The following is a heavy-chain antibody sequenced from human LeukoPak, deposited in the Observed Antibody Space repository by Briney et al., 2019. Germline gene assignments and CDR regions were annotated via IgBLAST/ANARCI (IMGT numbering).Heavy chain of an antibody. CDR2: ISGDSRYI. CDR1: GFTFSSYS. D-gene: IGHD2-2*01. V-gene: IGHV3-21*01. Sequence: GGSLRLFCAASGFTFSSYSMNWVRQAPGKGLEWVSAISGDSRYIYYADSVRGRFTISRDNAENSLYLQMHSLRVEDTAVYYCARAPTVLVGYCSSSSCQADYWGQGTLVTVSS. CDR3: ARAPTVLVGYCSSSSCQADY. J-gene: IGHJ4*02.